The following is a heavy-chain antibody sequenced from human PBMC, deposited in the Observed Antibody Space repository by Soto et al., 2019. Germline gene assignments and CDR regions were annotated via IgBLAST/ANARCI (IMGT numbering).Heavy chain of an antibody. V-gene: IGHV1-18*04. Sequence: QVQLVQSGAEVKKPGASVKVSCKASGYTFTSYGISWVRQAPGHGLEWMGWISAYNGNTNYAQKLQGRVTMITDTSTSTAYMEMMSLRSDDTAVYYCARGREPVIAADGTGHEYWGQGTLVTVSS. CDR1: GYTFTSYG. J-gene: IGHJ4*02. CDR2: ISAYNGNT. D-gene: IGHD6-13*01. CDR3: ARGREPVIAADGTGHEY.